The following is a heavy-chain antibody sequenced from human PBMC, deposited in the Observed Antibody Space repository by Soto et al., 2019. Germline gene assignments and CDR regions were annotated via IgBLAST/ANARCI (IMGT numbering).Heavy chain of an antibody. V-gene: IGHV4-59*01. J-gene: IGHJ4*02. CDR2: IYYSGST. D-gene: IGHD3-3*01. CDR3: ARDSTIFGVAPGYYFDF. Sequence: SETLSLTCTVSGGSISSYYWSWIRQPPGKGLEWIGYIYYSGSTNYNPSLKSRVTISVDTSKNQFSLKLSSVTAADTAVYYCARDSTIFGVAPGYYFDFWGQGTLVTGSS. CDR1: GGSISSYY.